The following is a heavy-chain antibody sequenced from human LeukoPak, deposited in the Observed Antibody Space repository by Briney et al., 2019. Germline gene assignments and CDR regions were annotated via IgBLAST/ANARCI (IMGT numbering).Heavy chain of an antibody. V-gene: IGHV1-18*01. CDR1: SYTFTSYG. J-gene: IGHJ4*02. D-gene: IGHD5-24*01. Sequence: ASVKVSCKASSYTFTSYGISWVRQAPGQGLEWMGWISAYNGNTNYAQKLQGRVTMTTDTSTSTAYMELRSLRSDGTAVYYCARGWYSATLNEGYYFDYWGQGTLVTVS. CDR3: ARGWYSATLNEGYYFDY. CDR2: ISAYNGNT.